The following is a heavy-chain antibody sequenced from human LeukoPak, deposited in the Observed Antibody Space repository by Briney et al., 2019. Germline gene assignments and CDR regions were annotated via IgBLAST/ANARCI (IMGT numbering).Heavy chain of an antibody. CDR1: GFTFSSYG. Sequence: CGSLRLSCAASGFTFSSYGMSWVRQPTAKGLEWVANIKQEGSEKYYVDSVKGRFTISRDSAKNSLYLQMNSLRAEDTAVYYCASSSAGNYYDSSGYYRGDAFDIWGQGTMVTVSS. CDR2: IKQEGSEK. V-gene: IGHV3-7*01. D-gene: IGHD3-22*01. J-gene: IGHJ3*02. CDR3: ASSSAGNYYDSSGYYRGDAFDI.